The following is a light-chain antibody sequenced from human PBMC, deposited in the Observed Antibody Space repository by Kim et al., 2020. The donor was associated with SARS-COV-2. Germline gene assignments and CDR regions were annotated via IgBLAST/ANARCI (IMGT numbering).Light chain of an antibody. Sequence: EIVMTQSPATLSVSPGERATLSCRASQSVSSNLVWYQQNPGQAPRLLIYGASTRATGIPARFSGSGSGTEFTLTISSLQSEDFAVYYCQQYNNWPRTFGQGTKVDIK. CDR1: QSVSSN. J-gene: IGKJ1*01. CDR3: QQYNNWPRT. V-gene: IGKV3-15*01. CDR2: GAS.